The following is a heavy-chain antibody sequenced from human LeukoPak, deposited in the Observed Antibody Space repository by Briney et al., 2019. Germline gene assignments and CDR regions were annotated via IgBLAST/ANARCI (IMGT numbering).Heavy chain of an antibody. J-gene: IGHJ6*04. D-gene: IGHD3-10*01. Sequence: SVKVSCKASGGTFSSYAISWVRQAPGQGLEWMGGIIPIFGTANYAQKFQGRVTITADESTSTAYMELSSLRSEGTAVYYCARGFTMVRGVITDYYYGMDVWGKGTTVTVSS. CDR1: GGTFSSYA. CDR3: ARGFTMVRGVITDYYYGMDV. CDR2: IIPIFGTA. V-gene: IGHV1-69*13.